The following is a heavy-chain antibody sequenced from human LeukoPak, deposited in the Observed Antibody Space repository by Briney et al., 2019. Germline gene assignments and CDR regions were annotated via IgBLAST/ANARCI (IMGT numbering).Heavy chain of an antibody. Sequence: SETLSLTCTVSGYSISSGYYWGWIRQPPGKGLEWIGNIYHSGSTYYNPSLKSRVTISVDTSKNQFSLKVSSVTAADTAVYYCARVKDPGGYYYYYYMDIWGKGNTVTVSS. CDR1: GYSISSGYY. CDR2: IYHSGST. V-gene: IGHV4-38-2*02. J-gene: IGHJ6*03. D-gene: IGHD3-16*01. CDR3: ARVKDPGGYYYYYYMDI.